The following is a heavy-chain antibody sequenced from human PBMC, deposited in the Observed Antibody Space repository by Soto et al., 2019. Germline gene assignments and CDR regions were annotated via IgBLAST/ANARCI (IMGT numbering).Heavy chain of an antibody. CDR3: ARDLTSVVRGVIGGMDV. CDR1: GFTFSSYA. J-gene: IGHJ6*04. CDR2: ISYDGSNK. V-gene: IGHV3-30-3*01. D-gene: IGHD3-10*01. Sequence: PVGSLRLSCAASGFTFSSYAMSWVRQAPGKVLEWVADISYDGSNKYYADSVKGRFTISRDNSKNTRYRQKNSLRAEGTAVYYCARDLTSVVRGVIGGMDVWGKGNRVTV.